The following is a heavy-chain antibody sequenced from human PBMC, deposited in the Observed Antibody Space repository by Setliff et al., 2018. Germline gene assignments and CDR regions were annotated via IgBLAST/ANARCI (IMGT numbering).Heavy chain of an antibody. J-gene: IGHJ3*02. Sequence: SVKVSCKASGGTFSSYAISWVRQAPGQGLEWMGGIIPIFGTANYAQKFQGRVTITADKSTSTAYMELRSLRSDDTAVYYCARRPPNGFGEFGNAFDIWGQGTMVTVSS. V-gene: IGHV1-69*06. CDR1: GGTFSSYA. CDR3: ARRPPNGFGEFGNAFDI. CDR2: IIPIFGTA. D-gene: IGHD3-10*01.